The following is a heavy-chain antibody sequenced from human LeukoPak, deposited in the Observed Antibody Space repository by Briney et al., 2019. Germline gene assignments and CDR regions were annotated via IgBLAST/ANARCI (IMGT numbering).Heavy chain of an antibody. CDR1: GGSISSSSYY. CDR3: ARLIRTSQSFDY. J-gene: IGHJ4*02. CDR2: IYYSGST. Sequence: PSETLSLTCTVSGGSISSSSYYWGWLRQPPGKGLEWIGSIYYSGSTYYNPSLKSRVTVSVDTSKNQFSLKLSSVTAADTAVYYCARLIRTSQSFDYWGQGTLVTVSS. D-gene: IGHD2-21*01. V-gene: IGHV4-39*01.